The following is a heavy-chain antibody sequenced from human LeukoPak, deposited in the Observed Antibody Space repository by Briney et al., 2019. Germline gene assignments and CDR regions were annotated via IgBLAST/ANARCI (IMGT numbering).Heavy chain of an antibody. Sequence: SETLSLTCAVYGGSFSGYSWSWIRQPPGKGLEWIGEVTPSGSTNSNPSLMSRVTISVDTSKNQISLNLTSVTAADTAVYYCARGTLYSGWSYYFDDWGQGNQVTVSS. CDR1: GGSFSGYS. V-gene: IGHV4-34*01. CDR3: ARGTLYSGWSYYFDD. CDR2: VTPSGST. J-gene: IGHJ4*02. D-gene: IGHD6-19*01.